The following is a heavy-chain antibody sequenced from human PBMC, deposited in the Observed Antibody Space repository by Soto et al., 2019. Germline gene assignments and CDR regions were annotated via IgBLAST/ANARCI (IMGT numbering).Heavy chain of an antibody. Sequence: PSETLSLTCTVSGGSISSGGYYWSWIRQHPGKGLEWIGYIYYSGSTYYNPSLKSRVTISVDTSKNQFSLKLSSVTAADTAVYYCARSRGYSGYDYADYWGQGTLVTVSS. D-gene: IGHD5-12*01. CDR3: ARSRGYSGYDYADY. CDR1: GGSISSGGYY. J-gene: IGHJ4*02. V-gene: IGHV4-31*03. CDR2: IYYSGST.